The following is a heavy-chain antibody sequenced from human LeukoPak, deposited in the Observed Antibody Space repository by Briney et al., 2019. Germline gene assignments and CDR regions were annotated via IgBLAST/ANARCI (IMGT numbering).Heavy chain of an antibody. CDR2: ITPMFGTV. V-gene: IGHV1-69*13. CDR3: AADYYDSSGSNDAFDI. J-gene: IGHJ3*02. D-gene: IGHD3-22*01. Sequence: SVKVSCKTSGGTFSSYGFSWVRQAPGQGLEWMGGITPMFGTVTYAQKFQGRVTITADESTSTVYMELSSLRSEDTAVYYCAADYYDSSGSNDAFDIWGQGTMVTVSS. CDR1: GGTFSSYG.